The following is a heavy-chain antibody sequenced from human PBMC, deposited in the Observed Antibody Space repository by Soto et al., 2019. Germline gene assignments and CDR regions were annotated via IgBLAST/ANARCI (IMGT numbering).Heavy chain of an antibody. CDR1: GGSISRGGYS. J-gene: IGHJ5*02. CDR2: IYHSGST. D-gene: IGHD3-22*01. V-gene: IGHV4-30-2*01. CDR3: ARAERYYYDSSGYYPIKSDWFDP. Sequence: SQTLSLTCAVSGGSISRGGYSWSWIRQPPGKSLEWIGYIYHSGSTNYNPSLKSRVTISVDTSKNQFSLKLSSVTAADTAVYYCARAERYYYDSSGYYPIKSDWFDPWGQGTLVTVSS.